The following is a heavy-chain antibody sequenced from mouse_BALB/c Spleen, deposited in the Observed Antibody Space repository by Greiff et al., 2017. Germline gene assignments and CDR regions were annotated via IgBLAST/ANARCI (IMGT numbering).Heavy chain of an antibody. CDR3: TRSSYYSYDGLDY. CDR2: IYPGSGST. CDR1: GYTFTSYW. D-gene: IGHD2-12*01. V-gene: IGHV1S22*01. J-gene: IGHJ2*01. Sequence: LKQPGSELVRPGASVKLSCKASGYTFTSYWMHWVKQRPGQGLEWIGNIYPGSGSTNYDEKFKSKGTLTVDTSSSTAYMHLSSLTSEDSAVYYCTRSSYYSYDGLDYWGQGTTLTVSS.